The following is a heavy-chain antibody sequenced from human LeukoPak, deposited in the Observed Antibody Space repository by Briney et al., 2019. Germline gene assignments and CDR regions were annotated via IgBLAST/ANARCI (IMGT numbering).Heavy chain of an antibody. CDR2: IIPIFGTA. D-gene: IGHD3-22*01. J-gene: IGHJ3*02. Sequence: SVKVSCKASGGTFSSYAISWVRQAPGQGLEWMGGIIPIFGTANYAQKFQGRVTITTDESTSTAYMELSSLRSEDTAVYYCARVATYYYDSSGSNDAFDIWGQGAMVTVSS. CDR1: GGTFSSYA. CDR3: ARVATYYYDSSGSNDAFDI. V-gene: IGHV1-69*05.